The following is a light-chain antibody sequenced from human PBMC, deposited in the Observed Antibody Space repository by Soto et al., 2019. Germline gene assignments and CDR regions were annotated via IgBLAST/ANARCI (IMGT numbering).Light chain of an antibody. CDR3: SSYTKSDTVV. V-gene: IGLV2-14*01. CDR1: SSYVGSYNY. CDR2: DVT. J-gene: IGLJ3*02. Sequence: QSVLTQPASVSGSPGQSITISCTGTSSYVGSYNYVSWYQQHPDKAPKLMIYDVTYRPSGVSNRFSGSKSGNTASLTISGHLAEDEADYYCSSYTKSDTVVFGGGTKLTVL.